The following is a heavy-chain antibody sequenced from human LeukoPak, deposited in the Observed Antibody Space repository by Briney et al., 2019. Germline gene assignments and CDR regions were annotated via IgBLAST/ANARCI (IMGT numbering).Heavy chain of an antibody. J-gene: IGHJ4*02. CDR1: GYSFTTSW. D-gene: IGHD5-12*01. V-gene: IGHV5-51*01. CDR2: IYPGDSDT. Sequence: GESLKISCTASGYSFTTSWIAWLRQLPGKGLEWMGVIYPGDSDTRYSPSFQGQVTISADKFLSTASLQWSSLKAADTGMYFCVRVGYSGYESDYWGQGTLGTVSS. CDR3: VRVGYSGYESDY.